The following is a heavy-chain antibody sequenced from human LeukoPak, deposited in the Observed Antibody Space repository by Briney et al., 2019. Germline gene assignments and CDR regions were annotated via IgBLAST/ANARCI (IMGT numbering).Heavy chain of an antibody. CDR1: GFTLSSYW. Sequence: PGGSLRLSCAASGFTLSSYWMNWVRLAPGKGLEWVANTKEDGSETYYVDSVKGRFTISRDNAKNSLYLQMNSLRAEDTAVYYCARRNKFDYWGQGTLVTVSS. V-gene: IGHV3-7*01. J-gene: IGHJ4*02. D-gene: IGHD1-14*01. CDR2: TKEDGSET. CDR3: ARRNKFDY.